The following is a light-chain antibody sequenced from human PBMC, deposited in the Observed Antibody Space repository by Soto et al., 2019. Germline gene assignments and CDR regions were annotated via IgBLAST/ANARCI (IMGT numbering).Light chain of an antibody. CDR2: DVS. Sequence: QSALTQPASVSGSPGQSVTISCTGTSSDVGGYNYVSWYQQHPGKAPKFMIYDVSNRPSGVSTRFSGSKSGNTASLTISGXXXXXXXXXYCSSYTTGSTPVVFGGGTKLTVL. CDR3: SSYTTGSTPVV. V-gene: IGLV2-14*01. J-gene: IGLJ2*01. CDR1: SSDVGGYNY.